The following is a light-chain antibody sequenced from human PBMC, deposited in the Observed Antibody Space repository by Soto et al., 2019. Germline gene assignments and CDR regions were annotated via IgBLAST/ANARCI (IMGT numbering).Light chain of an antibody. CDR3: SSYTSSSTPWV. V-gene: IGLV2-14*01. CDR1: SSDVSGYNY. Sequence: QSALTQPASVSGSPGQSITISCTGTSSDVSGYNYVSWYQQHPGKAPKLMIYEVSNRPSGVSNRFSGSKSGNTASLTISGLQAEDEADYYCSSYTSSSTPWVFGGGTKATVL. CDR2: EVS. J-gene: IGLJ3*02.